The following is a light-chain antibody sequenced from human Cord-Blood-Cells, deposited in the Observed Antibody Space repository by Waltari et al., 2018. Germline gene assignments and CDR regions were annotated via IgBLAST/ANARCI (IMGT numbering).Light chain of an antibody. CDR3: MQSIQLPWYT. Sequence: DIVMTQTPLSLSVTLGQPASISCRSSQSLLHSDGKTYLYWFLQKPGQSPQRLIYEVSKRFPGVPDRIRGSWSGTDFHLKIRRVEAADFGVYFCMQSIQLPWYTFGQGTKLEIK. CDR1: QSLLHSDGKTY. CDR2: EVS. V-gene: IGKV2D-29*02. J-gene: IGKJ2*01.